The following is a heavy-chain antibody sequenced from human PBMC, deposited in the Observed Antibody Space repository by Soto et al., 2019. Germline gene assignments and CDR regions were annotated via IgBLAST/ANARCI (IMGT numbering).Heavy chain of an antibody. CDR3: ARDKGGTGRDAFDI. CDR1: GFTFSSYS. D-gene: IGHD1-26*01. CDR2: ISSSSSTI. Sequence: GGSLRLSCAASGFTFSSYSMNWVRQAPGKGLEWVSYISSSSSTIYYADSVKGRFTISRDNAKNSLYLQMNSLRAEDTAVYYCARDKGGTGRDAFDIWGQGTMVTVSS. V-gene: IGHV3-48*01. J-gene: IGHJ3*02.